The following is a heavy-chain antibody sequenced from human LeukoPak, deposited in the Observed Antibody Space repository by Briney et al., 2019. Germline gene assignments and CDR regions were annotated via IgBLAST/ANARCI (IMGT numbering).Heavy chain of an antibody. CDR3: ARVEWLRGGFDY. Sequence: GASVKVSCKASGYTFTGYYMHWVRQAPGQGLEWMGWINPDSGGTNYAQKFQGRVTMTRDTSISTAYMELSRLRSDDTAVYYCARVEWLRGGFDYWGQGTLVTVSS. V-gene: IGHV1-2*02. J-gene: IGHJ4*02. CDR2: INPDSGGT. D-gene: IGHD5-12*01. CDR1: GYTFTGYY.